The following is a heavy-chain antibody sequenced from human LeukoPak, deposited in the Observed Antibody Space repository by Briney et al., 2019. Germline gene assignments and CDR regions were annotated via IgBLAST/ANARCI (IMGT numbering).Heavy chain of an antibody. V-gene: IGHV1-18*01. D-gene: IGHD3-10*01. CDR1: GYTFTSYA. CDR3: ARDSYYGSGTYFYY. J-gene: IGHJ4*02. CDR2: ISAYNGNT. Sequence: GASVKVSCKASGYTFTSYAISWVRQAPGQGLEWMGWISAYNGNTNYAQNFQGRVTMTTDTSTSTAYMELRSLGSDDTAVYYCARDSYYGSGTYFYYWGQGTLVSVSS.